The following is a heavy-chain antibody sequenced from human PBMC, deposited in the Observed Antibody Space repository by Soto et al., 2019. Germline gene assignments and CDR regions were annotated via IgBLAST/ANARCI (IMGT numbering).Heavy chain of an antibody. CDR2: IYYSGST. V-gene: IGHV4-59*08. CDR1: GGSISSYY. CDR3: ARLSSDPEYYFDY. J-gene: IGHJ4*02. Sequence: SETLSLTCTVSGGSISSYYWSWIRQPPGKGLEWIGYIYYSGSTNYNPSLKSRVTISVDTSKNQFSLKLSSLTAADTAVYYCARLSSDPEYYFDYWGQGTLVTVSS.